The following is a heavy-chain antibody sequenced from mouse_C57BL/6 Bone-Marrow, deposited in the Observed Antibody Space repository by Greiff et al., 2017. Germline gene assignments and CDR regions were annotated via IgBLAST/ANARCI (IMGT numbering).Heavy chain of an antibody. Sequence: VQLQQPGAELVKPGASVKMSCKASGYTFTSYWITWVKQRPGQGLEWIGDIYPGSGSTNYNEKFKSKATLTVDTSSSTAYMQRSRLTSEDSAVYYCASYYYGSSPAWFAYWGQGTLVTVSA. V-gene: IGHV1-55*01. CDR1: GYTFTSYW. CDR2: IYPGSGST. J-gene: IGHJ3*01. CDR3: ASYYYGSSPAWFAY. D-gene: IGHD1-1*01.